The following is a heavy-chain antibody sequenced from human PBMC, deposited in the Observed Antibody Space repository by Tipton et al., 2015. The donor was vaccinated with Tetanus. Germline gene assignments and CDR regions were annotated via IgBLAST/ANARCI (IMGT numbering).Heavy chain of an antibody. Sequence: TLFLTCTVSGGSISSYYWSWIRQPPGKGLEWMGYIHHTGSTYYNPSLKTRITLSVDTSKNQFSLKLTSVTAGDTAVYFCVKFEYRTSFASWGQGALVTVSS. CDR2: IHHTGST. V-gene: IGHV4-59*06. J-gene: IGHJ4*02. CDR1: GGSISSYY. D-gene: IGHD6-6*01. CDR3: VKFEYRTSFAS.